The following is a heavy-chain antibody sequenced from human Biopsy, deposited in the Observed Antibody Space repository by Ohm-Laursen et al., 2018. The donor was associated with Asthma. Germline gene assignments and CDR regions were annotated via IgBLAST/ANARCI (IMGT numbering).Heavy chain of an antibody. CDR2: IHKNGKG. CDR1: NGSISSNFYY. CDR3: ARQKLAAAEGPFDL. V-gene: IGHV4-39*01. Sequence: SETLSLTCTVSNGSISSNFYYWGWIRQPPGKGLEWVGSIHKNGKGYYKSSLKSRLTISVDTSNNQFSLKVTSVTAADTAVYYCARQKLAAAEGPFDLWGQGTMVTVSS. J-gene: IGHJ3*01. D-gene: IGHD6-13*01.